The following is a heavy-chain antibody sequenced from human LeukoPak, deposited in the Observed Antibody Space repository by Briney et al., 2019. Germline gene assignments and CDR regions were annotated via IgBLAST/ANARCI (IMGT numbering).Heavy chain of an antibody. V-gene: IGHV3-23*01. CDR2: ISGSGGST. D-gene: IGHD2-15*01. J-gene: IGHJ4*02. CDR1: GFTFSSYA. CDR3: GRNMNLRAIVVVVAAPLDY. Sequence: GGSLRLSCAASGFTFSSYAMSWVRQAPGKGLERVSAISGSGGSTYYADSVKGRFTISRDNSKNTLYLQMNSLRAEDTAVYYCGRNMNLRAIVVVVAAPLDYWGQGTLVTVSS.